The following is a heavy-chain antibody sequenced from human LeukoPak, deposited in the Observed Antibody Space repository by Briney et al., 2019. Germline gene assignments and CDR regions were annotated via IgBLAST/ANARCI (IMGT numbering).Heavy chain of an antibody. CDR1: GFTFDDYA. CDR2: ISWNSGSI. V-gene: IGHV3-9*01. D-gene: IGHD3-3*01. CDR3: ARVNDFWSGYNGDY. J-gene: IGHJ4*02. Sequence: GGSLRLSCAASGFTFDDYAMHWVRQAPGKGLEWVSGISWNSGSIGYADSVKGRFTISRDNAKNSLYLQMNSLRADDTALYYCARVNDFWSGYNGDYWGQGTLVTVSS.